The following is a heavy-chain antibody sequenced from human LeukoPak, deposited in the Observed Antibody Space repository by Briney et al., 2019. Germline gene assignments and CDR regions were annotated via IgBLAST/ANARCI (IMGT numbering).Heavy chain of an antibody. Sequence: SETLSLTCAVYGGSFSGYYWSWIRQPPGKGLEWIGEINHSGSTNYNPSLKSRVTISIDTSKNQFSLKLSSVTAADTAVYYCARGSPHEYSTSGDWFDPWGQGTLVTVSS. D-gene: IGHD6-6*01. J-gene: IGHJ5*02. CDR3: ARGSPHEYSTSGDWFDP. CDR1: GGSFSGYY. V-gene: IGHV4-34*01. CDR2: INHSGST.